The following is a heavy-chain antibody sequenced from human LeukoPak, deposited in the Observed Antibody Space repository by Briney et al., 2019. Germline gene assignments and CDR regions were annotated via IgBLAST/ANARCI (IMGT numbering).Heavy chain of an antibody. V-gene: IGHV3-66*02. CDR2: IYSGGNT. J-gene: IGHJ4*02. Sequence: GGSLRLSCTVSGFTVSINSMSWVRQAPGKGLEWVSFIYSGGNTHYSDSVKGRFTISRDNSKNTLCLQMNSLRAEDTAVYYCARDAGSFYYFDYWGQGTLVTVSS. CDR3: ARDAGSFYYFDY. CDR1: GFTVSINS.